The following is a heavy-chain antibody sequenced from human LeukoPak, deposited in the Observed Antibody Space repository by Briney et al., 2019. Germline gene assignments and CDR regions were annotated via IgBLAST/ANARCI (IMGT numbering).Heavy chain of an antibody. Sequence: ASVKVSCKASGYTFTSYGISWVRQAPGQGLEWMGWISAYNGNTNYAQKLQGRVTMTTDTSPSTAYMELRSLRSDDTAVYYCARYGSWGWIQYDFDYWGQGTLVTVSS. V-gene: IGHV1-18*01. J-gene: IGHJ4*02. CDR3: ARYGSWGWIQYDFDY. CDR1: GYTFTSYG. CDR2: ISAYNGNT. D-gene: IGHD5-18*01.